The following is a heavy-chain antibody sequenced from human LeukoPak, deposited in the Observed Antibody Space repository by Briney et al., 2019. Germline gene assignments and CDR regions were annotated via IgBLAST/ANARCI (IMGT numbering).Heavy chain of an antibody. Sequence: SETLSLTCAVYGGSFSGYYWSWIRQPPGKGLEWIGEINHSGSTNYNPSLKSRVTISVDTSKNQFSLKLSSVTAADTAVYYCARLGGTTVTNNWFDPWGQGTLVTVSS. CDR1: GGSFSGYY. CDR3: ARLGGTTVTNNWFDP. J-gene: IGHJ5*02. V-gene: IGHV4-34*01. D-gene: IGHD4-17*01. CDR2: INHSGST.